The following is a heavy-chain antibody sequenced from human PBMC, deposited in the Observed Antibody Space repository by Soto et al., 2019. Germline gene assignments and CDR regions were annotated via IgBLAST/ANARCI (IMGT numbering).Heavy chain of an antibody. Sequence: WETLSLTCAVYGGSFSGYYWSWIRQPPGKGLEWIGEINHSGSTNYNPSLKSRVTISVDTSKNQFSLKLSSVTAADTAVYYCARGRRGSCWGQGTTVTVSS. J-gene: IGHJ6*02. D-gene: IGHD5-12*01. V-gene: IGHV4-34*01. CDR3: ARGRRGSC. CDR2: INHSGST. CDR1: GGSFSGYY.